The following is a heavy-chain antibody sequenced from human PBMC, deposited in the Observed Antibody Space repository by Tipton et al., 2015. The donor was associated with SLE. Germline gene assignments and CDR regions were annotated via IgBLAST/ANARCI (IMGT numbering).Heavy chain of an antibody. CDR1: GGSFSYYS. CDR3: ARDEYRYDATGYHLLGHFDF. CDR2: INQSVGT. J-gene: IGHJ4*02. V-gene: IGHV4-34*01. D-gene: IGHD3-22*01. Sequence: TLSLTCTVSGGSFSYYSWSWIRQPPGKGLEWIGEINQSVGTNYNPSLKSRVTISVDTSKNQLSLKLSSVTAADTAVYYCARDEYRYDATGYHLLGHFDFWGQGTLVTVSS.